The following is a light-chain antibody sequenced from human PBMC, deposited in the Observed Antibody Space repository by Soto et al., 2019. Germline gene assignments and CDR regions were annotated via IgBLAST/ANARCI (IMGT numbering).Light chain of an antibody. J-gene: IGKJ1*01. CDR2: GAS. V-gene: IGKV3-20*01. CDR1: QSVSSRH. CDR3: QQYGSPPWT. Sequence: EIVLTQSPGTLSLSPGERATLSCRASQSVSSRHLAWYQQKPGQSPRLLIHGASSRATGIPDRFSGSGSGTEFTLTISSLEPEDFAVYYCQQYGSPPWTCGQGIKVEIK.